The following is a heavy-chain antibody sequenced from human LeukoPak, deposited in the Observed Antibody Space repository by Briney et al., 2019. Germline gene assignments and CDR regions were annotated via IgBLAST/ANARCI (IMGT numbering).Heavy chain of an antibody. CDR3: ARGGYGSGSYYKI. D-gene: IGHD3-10*01. CDR2: IYYSGST. J-gene: IGHJ4*02. Sequence: SETLSLTCTVSGGSMSSYYWNWIRQPPGRGLEWIGYIYYSGSTNYNPSLKSRVTISVDTSKNQFSLKLSSVSAADTAVYYCARGGYGSGSYYKIWGQGTLVTVSS. V-gene: IGHV4-59*01. CDR1: GGSMSSYY.